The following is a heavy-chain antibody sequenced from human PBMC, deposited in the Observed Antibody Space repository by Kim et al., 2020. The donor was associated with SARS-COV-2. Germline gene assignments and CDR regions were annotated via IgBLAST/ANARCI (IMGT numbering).Heavy chain of an antibody. D-gene: IGHD1-26*01. CDR2: INPNSGGT. CDR3: ARQTLVDYYYGMDV. Sequence: ASVKVSCKASGYTFTGYYMHWVRQAPGQGLEWMGWINPNSGGTNYAQKFQGRVTMTRDTSISTAYMELSRLRSDDTAVYYCARQTLVDYYYGMDVWGQGTTVTVSS. J-gene: IGHJ6*02. CDR1: GYTFTGYY. V-gene: IGHV1-2*02.